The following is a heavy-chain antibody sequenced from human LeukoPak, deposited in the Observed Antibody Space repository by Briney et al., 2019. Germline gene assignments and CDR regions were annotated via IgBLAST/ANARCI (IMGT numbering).Heavy chain of an antibody. Sequence: ASVKVSCKVSSYSFTSYGVSWVRQAPGQGLEWMGWIRAFNGDTNYAQKFQGRVTMTTDASTSTVYMELRSLRSDDTALYYCARDRSNSDYWGQGTLVTVSS. D-gene: IGHD5-24*01. CDR1: SYSFTSYG. V-gene: IGHV1-18*01. CDR3: ARDRSNSDY. J-gene: IGHJ4*02. CDR2: IRAFNGDT.